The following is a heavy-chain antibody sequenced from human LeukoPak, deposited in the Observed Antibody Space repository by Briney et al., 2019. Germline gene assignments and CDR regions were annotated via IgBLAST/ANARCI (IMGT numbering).Heavy chain of an antibody. CDR2: IIPIFGTA. V-gene: IGHV1-69*13. J-gene: IGHJ4*02. Sequence: SVKVSCKASGGTFSSYAISWVRQAPGQGLEWMGGIIPIFGTANYAQKFQGRVTITADESTSTAYMELSSLRSEDTAVYYCARGEDRYTPVDYWGRGTLVTVSS. CDR1: GGTFSSYA. CDR3: ARGEDRYTPVDY. D-gene: IGHD3-16*02.